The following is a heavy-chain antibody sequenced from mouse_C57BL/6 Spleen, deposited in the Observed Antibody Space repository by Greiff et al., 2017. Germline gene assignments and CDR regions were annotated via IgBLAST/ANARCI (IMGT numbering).Heavy chain of an antibody. Sequence: EVHLVESEGGLVQPGSSMKLSCTASGFTFSDYYMAWVRQVPEKGLEWVANINYDGSSTYYLDSLKSRFIISRDNAKNILYLQMSSLKSEDTATYYCARGQLRGYFDYWGQGTTLTVSS. CDR3: ARGQLRGYFDY. D-gene: IGHD3-2*02. CDR2: INYDGSST. CDR1: GFTFSDYY. V-gene: IGHV5-16*01. J-gene: IGHJ2*01.